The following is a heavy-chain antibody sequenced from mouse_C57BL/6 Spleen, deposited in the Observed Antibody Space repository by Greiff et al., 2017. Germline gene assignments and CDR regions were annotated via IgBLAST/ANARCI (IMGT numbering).Heavy chain of an antibody. CDR1: GYAFSSSW. Sequence: QVQLQQSGPELVKPGASVKISCKASGYAFSSSWMNWVKQRHGKGLEWIGRIYPGDGDTNYNGKFKGKATLTADKYSSTAYMQLSSLTSEDSAVYFCARKITTVVENYAMDYWGQGTSVTVSS. CDR3: ARKITTVVENYAMDY. D-gene: IGHD1-1*01. V-gene: IGHV1-82*01. CDR2: IYPGDGDT. J-gene: IGHJ4*01.